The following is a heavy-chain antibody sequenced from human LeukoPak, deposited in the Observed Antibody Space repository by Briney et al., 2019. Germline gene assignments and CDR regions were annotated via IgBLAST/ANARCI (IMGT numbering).Heavy chain of an antibody. D-gene: IGHD2-21*02. CDR3: ARSSCGGDCYLGFDY. CDR1: GFTFSNYY. J-gene: IGHJ4*02. Sequence: GGSLRLSCAASGFTFSNYYMSWVRQAPGKGLEWVANIKHDGSEKYYVDSVKGRFTISRDNADNSLYLQMSSLRAEDTAVYYCARSSCGGDCYLGFDYWGQGTLVTVSS. V-gene: IGHV3-7*01. CDR2: IKHDGSEK.